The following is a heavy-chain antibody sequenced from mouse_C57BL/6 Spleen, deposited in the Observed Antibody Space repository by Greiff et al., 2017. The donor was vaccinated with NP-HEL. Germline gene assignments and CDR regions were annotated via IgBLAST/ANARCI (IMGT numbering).Heavy chain of an antibody. CDR1: GYTFTDYN. CDR3: ARRGWLLKDYFDY. CDR2: INPNNGGT. D-gene: IGHD2-3*01. V-gene: IGHV1-22*01. J-gene: IGHJ2*01. Sequence: EVQLQQSGPELVKPGASVKMSCKASGYTFTDYNMHWVKQSHGKSLEWIGYINPNNGGTSYNQKFKGKATLTVNKSSSTAYMERRSLTSEDAAVYYCARRGWLLKDYFDYWGQGTTLTVSS.